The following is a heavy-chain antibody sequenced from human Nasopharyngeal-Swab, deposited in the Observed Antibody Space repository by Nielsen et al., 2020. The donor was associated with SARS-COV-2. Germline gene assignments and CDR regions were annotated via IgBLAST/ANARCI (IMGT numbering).Heavy chain of an antibody. J-gene: IGHJ4*02. D-gene: IGHD1-26*01. CDR3: AKEPSSGSYPS. CDR1: GFTFSSYG. CDR2: ISYDGSNK. Sequence: GGSLNISCAASGFTFSSYGMHWVRQAPGEGLEWVAVISYDGSNKYYADSVKGRFTISRDNSKNTLYLQMNSLRAEDTAVYYCAKEPSSGSYPSWGQGTLVTVSS. V-gene: IGHV3-30*18.